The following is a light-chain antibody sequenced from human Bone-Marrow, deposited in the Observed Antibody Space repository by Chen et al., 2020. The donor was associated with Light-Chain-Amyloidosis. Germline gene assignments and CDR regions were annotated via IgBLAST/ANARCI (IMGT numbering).Light chain of an antibody. V-gene: IGKV3-15*01. CDR1: QSVTSN. CDR3: QQYNNWPT. Sequence: EIVMTQSPATLSVSPGERATLSCRASQSVTSNLAWYQQKPGQAPRLLIYGASTRATGIPARCSGSGSGTEFTLTIRRLQSEDFAVYYCQQYNNWPTFGGGTRVEIK. J-gene: IGKJ4*01. CDR2: GAS.